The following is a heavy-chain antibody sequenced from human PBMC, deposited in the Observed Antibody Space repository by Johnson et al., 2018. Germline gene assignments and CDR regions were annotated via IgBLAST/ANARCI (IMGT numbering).Heavy chain of an antibody. CDR1: GGTFTSYA. CDR2: IIPIFGTA. D-gene: IGHD2-15*01. J-gene: IGHJ3*02. V-gene: IGHV1-69*12. Sequence: QVQLVQCGAEVKKHGSSVEVSCKASGGTFTSYAFSWVRQAPGQGLEWVGGIIPIFGTADYAQRFQGGVTSTADESTSTAYMELSSLRSEDTAVYFCARAAEVGPRDAFDIWGQGTMVTVSS. CDR3: ARAAEVGPRDAFDI.